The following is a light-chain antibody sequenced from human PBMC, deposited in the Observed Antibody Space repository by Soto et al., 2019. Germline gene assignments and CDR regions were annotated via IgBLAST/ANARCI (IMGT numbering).Light chain of an antibody. CDR3: QQYHNWPMYT. CDR1: RSVYSN. Sequence: IEMTQSPATLSMSPGERATVSCRASRSVYSNLAWYQQRPGQPPRLLMYGASTRAAGTPVRFSGSVSGTEFTLTISSLQPEDFAIYFCQQYHNWPMYTFGQGTKVEIK. V-gene: IGKV3-15*01. CDR2: GAS. J-gene: IGKJ2*01.